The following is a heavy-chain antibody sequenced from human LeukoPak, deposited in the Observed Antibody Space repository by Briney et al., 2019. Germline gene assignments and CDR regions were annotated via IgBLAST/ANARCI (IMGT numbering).Heavy chain of an antibody. D-gene: IGHD4-17*01. Sequence: SETLSLTCGVSGGSISSSNWWSWVRQPPGKGLEWIGEIYYSGSTNYNPSLKSRVTISVDKSKIQFSLKLFSVTAADTAVYYCARVEGDYGVFDNWGQGTLVTVSS. CDR2: IYYSGST. V-gene: IGHV4-4*02. CDR1: GGSISSSNW. CDR3: ARVEGDYGVFDN. J-gene: IGHJ4*02.